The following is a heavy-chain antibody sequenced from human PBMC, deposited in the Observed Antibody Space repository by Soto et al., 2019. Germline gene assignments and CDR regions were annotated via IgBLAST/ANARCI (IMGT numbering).Heavy chain of an antibody. Sequence: GESLKISCRTSGYRFTSYWIAWVRQMPGKGLEWMGIIFPSDSDTRYSPSFQGQVTISADRSTSTVFLQWASLKASDTAVYFCARKDKSGYFNWFDPWGQGTLVTV. CDR3: ARKDKSGYFNWFDP. CDR2: IFPSDSDT. V-gene: IGHV5-51*01. D-gene: IGHD3-22*01. CDR1: GYRFTSYW. J-gene: IGHJ5*02.